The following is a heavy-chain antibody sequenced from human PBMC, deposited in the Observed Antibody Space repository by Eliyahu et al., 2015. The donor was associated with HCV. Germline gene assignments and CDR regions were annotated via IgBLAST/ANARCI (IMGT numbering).Heavy chain of an antibody. CDR3: AREGGDYCGGGNCFFLY. Sequence: QVQLVQSGAEVXXPGSSVKVSXKASGGTFXTSXIIWVRQAPGQGLEWMGGITPVFGTANYAQKFQGRVAITADESTNIAYMELNSLRSEDTAVYYCAREGGDYCGGGNCFFLYWGQGTPVTVSS. D-gene: IGHD2-15*01. CDR1: GGTFXTSX. V-gene: IGHV1-69*01. J-gene: IGHJ4*02. CDR2: ITPVFGTA.